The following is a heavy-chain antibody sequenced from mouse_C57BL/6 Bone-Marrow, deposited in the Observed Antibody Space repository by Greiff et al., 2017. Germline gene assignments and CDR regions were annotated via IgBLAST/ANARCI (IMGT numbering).Heavy chain of an antibody. J-gene: IGHJ1*03. CDR2: INSDGSST. V-gene: IGHV5-16*01. Sequence: EVKLMESEGGLVQPGSSMKLSCTASGFTFSDYYMAWVRQVPEKGLEWVANINSDGSSTYYLDSLKSRFIISRDNAKNILYLQMSSLKSEDTATYYCARDSYYYGYWYFDVWGTGTTVTVSS. CDR1: GFTFSDYY. D-gene: IGHD1-1*01. CDR3: ARDSYYYGYWYFDV.